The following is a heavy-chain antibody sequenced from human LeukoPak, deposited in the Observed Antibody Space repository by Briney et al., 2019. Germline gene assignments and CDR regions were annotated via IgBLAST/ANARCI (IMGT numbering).Heavy chain of an antibody. CDR1: GGSISSSSYY. CDR2: IYYSGST. V-gene: IGHV4-39*07. Sequence: SETLSLTCTVSGGSISSSSYYWGWIRQPPGKGLEWIGSIYYSGSTNYNPSLKSRVTISVDTSKNQFSLKLSSVTAADTAVYYCARVGRGPEVLVRYYDSSGYYYDYWGQGTLVTVSS. CDR3: ARVGRGPEVLVRYYDSSGYYYDY. J-gene: IGHJ4*02. D-gene: IGHD3-22*01.